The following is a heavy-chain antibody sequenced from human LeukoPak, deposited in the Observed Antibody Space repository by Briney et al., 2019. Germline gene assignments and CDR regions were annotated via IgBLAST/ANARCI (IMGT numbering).Heavy chain of an antibody. Sequence: GGSLRLSCAASGFTFSSYSMNWVRQAPGKGLEWVSQINSGSTSMYYADSVKGRFTTSRDNAKNSLYLQMNGLRVEDTAVYYCAGNFDFWGQGTLVTVSS. CDR1: GFTFSSYS. CDR3: AGNFDF. V-gene: IGHV3-48*04. J-gene: IGHJ4*02. CDR2: INSGSTSM.